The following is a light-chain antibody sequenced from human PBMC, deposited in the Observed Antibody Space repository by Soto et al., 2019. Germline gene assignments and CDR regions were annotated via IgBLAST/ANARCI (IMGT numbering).Light chain of an antibody. CDR3: QYYDSSLSGSV. J-gene: IGLJ2*01. V-gene: IGLV1-40*01. CDR1: SSNIGAGYD. Sequence: QSVLTQPPSLSGAPGQRVTISCTGSSSNIGAGYDVHWYQQFPGTAPKLLMYGNNNRPSGVPDRFSGSKSGTSASLAITGLQAEDEADYYCQYYDSSLSGSVFGGGTKVTVL. CDR2: GNN.